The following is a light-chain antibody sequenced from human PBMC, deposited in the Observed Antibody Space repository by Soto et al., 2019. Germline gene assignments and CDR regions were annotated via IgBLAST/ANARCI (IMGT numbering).Light chain of an antibody. Sequence: EIVLTKSPATVSSFPGDRDNLSCRASQAVNTRLAWYQHKPGQAPRLLIYLTSNRAAGIPARFSGSGSETDFTLTISDVEPEDFAVYYCHQRQSWPRTFGQGTKVDIK. CDR3: HQRQSWPRT. J-gene: IGKJ1*01. CDR2: LTS. CDR1: QAVNTR. V-gene: IGKV3-11*01.